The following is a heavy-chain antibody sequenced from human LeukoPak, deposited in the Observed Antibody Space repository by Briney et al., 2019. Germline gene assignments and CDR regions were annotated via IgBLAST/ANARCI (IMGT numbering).Heavy chain of an antibody. V-gene: IGHV3-21*01. D-gene: IGHD5-18*01. CDR1: GFTFSSYS. CDR2: ISSSSSYI. J-gene: IGHJ4*02. Sequence: PGGSLRLSCAASGFTFSSYSMNWVRQAPGKGLEWVSSISSSSSYIYYADSVKGRFTISRDNAKNALYLQMNSLRAEHTAVYYCARDGAAMVVDADYWGQGTLVTVSS. CDR3: ARDGAAMVVDADY.